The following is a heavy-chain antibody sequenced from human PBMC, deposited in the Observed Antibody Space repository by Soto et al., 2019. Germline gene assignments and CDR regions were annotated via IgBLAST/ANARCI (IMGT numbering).Heavy chain of an antibody. V-gene: IGHV5-51*01. D-gene: IGHD5-18*01. CDR2: IYPGDSDT. CDR1: GYSFTSYW. CDR3: ARRGYSYGPREYYYYMDV. Sequence: GESLKISCKGSGYSFTSYWIGWVRQMPGKGLEWMGIIYPGDSDTRYSPSFQGQVTISADKSISTAYLQWSSLKASDTAMYYCARRGYSYGPREYYYYMDVCGKGTTVTVSS. J-gene: IGHJ6*03.